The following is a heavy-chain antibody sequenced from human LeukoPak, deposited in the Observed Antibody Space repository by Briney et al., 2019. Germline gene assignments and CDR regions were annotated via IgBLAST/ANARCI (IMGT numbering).Heavy chain of an antibody. CDR3: ATGRWYSAHYFDY. CDR2: ISSSGSTI. D-gene: IGHD6-13*01. Sequence: GGSLRLSCAASGFTFSSYAMSWVRQAPGKGLEWVSYISSSGSTIYYADSVKGRFTISRDNAKNSLYLQMNSLRAEDTAVYYCATGRWYSAHYFDYGGQGTLVTVSS. CDR1: GFTFSSYA. J-gene: IGHJ4*02. V-gene: IGHV3-48*04.